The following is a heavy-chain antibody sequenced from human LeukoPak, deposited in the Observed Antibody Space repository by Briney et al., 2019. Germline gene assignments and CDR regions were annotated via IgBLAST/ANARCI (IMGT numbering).Heavy chain of an antibody. J-gene: IGHJ4*02. CDR1: GFSFSNYA. V-gene: IGHV3-23*01. Sequence: GGSVRLSCAASGFSFSNYAMNWVRQAPGKGLEWVSTITGSGGSTHYADSVKGRFTISRDNSKNTLYLQMNSLRADDTAVYYCAKGLKPAMASRSNYFDYWGQGALVTVSS. CDR3: AKGLKPAMASRSNYFDY. CDR2: ITGSGGST. D-gene: IGHD2-8*01.